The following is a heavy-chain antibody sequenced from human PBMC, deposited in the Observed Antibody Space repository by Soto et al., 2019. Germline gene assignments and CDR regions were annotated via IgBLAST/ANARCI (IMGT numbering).Heavy chain of an antibody. D-gene: IGHD2-15*01. CDR2: ISGSGGST. CDR1: GFTFSSYA. V-gene: IGHV3-23*01. J-gene: IGHJ4*02. CDR3: AKPSEDTDYCSGGSCYLGGL. Sequence: GGSLRLSCAASGFTFSSYAMSWVRQAPGKGLEWVSAISGSGGSTYYADSVKGRFTISRDNSKNTLYLQMNSLRAEDTAVYYCAKPSEDTDYCSGGSCYLGGLWGQGTLVTVSS.